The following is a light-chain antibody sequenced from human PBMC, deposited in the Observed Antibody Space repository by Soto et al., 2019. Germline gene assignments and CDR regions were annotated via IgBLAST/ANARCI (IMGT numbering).Light chain of an antibody. Sequence: EIVLTQSPATLSLSPGERATLSCRASQTVSRHLAWYQQRPGQAPRLLIYDISNRATGIPGRFSGSGSGTVFTLTISSLEPEDSAVYYCQQRNNWPRNTFGQGTKLEIK. CDR1: QTVSRH. J-gene: IGKJ2*01. CDR3: QQRNNWPRNT. V-gene: IGKV3-11*01. CDR2: DIS.